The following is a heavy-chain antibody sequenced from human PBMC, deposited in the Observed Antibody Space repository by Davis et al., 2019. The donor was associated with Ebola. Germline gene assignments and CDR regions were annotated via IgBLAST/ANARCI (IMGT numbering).Heavy chain of an antibody. CDR2: IYYSGST. V-gene: IGHV4-39*07. Sequence: MPSETLSLTCTVSGGSISSSSYYWGWIRQPPGKGLEWIGSIYYSGSTYYNPSLKSRVTISVDTSKNQFSLKLSSVTAADTAVYYCARSRDDYYRALDYWGQGTLVTVSS. J-gene: IGHJ4*02. CDR1: GGSISSSSYY. CDR3: ARSRDDYYRALDY. D-gene: IGHD5-24*01.